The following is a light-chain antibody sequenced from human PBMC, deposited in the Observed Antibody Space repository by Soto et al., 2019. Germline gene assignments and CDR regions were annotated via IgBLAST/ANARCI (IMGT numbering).Light chain of an antibody. CDR1: SSDVGRYDY. CDR2: EVT. J-gene: IGLJ1*01. V-gene: IGLV2-8*01. Sequence: SVLTQPPSASGSPGQSVTISCTGTSSDVGRYDYVSWYQQHPGKAPKLMIYEVTKRPSGVPDRFSGSKSGNTASLTVSGLQAEDEADYYCTSNAGSNIFVFGTGTKVTVL. CDR3: TSNAGSNIFV.